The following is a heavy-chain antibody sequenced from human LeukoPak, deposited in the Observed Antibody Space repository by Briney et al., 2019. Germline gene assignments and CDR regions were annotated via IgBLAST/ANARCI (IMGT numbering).Heavy chain of an antibody. CDR3: TRDSDYSNYD. Sequence: PGGSLRLSCVASGFRFSSDWMSWVRQAPGKGLEWVANIKEDGSGKYYVDSVKGRFTISRDNAKNSLYLQMNSLRAEDTAVYYCTRDSDYSNYDWGQGTLVTVSS. D-gene: IGHD4-11*01. V-gene: IGHV3-7*01. CDR1: GFRFSSDW. CDR2: IKEDGSGK. J-gene: IGHJ4*02.